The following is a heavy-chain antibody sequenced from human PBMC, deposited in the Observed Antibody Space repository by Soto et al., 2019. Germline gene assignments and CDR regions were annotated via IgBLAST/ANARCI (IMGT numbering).Heavy chain of an antibody. CDR3: AKGSATYGDYIDY. Sequence: GGSLRLSCAASGFTFDDYAMHWVRQAPGKGLEWVSGISWNSGSIGYADSVKGRFTISRDNAKNSLYLQMNSLRAEDTALYYCAKGSATYGDYIDYWGQGTLVTVSS. CDR1: GFTFDDYA. J-gene: IGHJ4*02. D-gene: IGHD4-17*01. V-gene: IGHV3-9*01. CDR2: ISWNSGSI.